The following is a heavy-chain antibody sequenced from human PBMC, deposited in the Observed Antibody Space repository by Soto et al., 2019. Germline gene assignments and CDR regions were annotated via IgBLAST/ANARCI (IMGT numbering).Heavy chain of an antibody. CDR1: GYSISSGYY. D-gene: IGHD3-3*01. J-gene: IGHJ6*02. V-gene: IGHV4-38-2*02. CDR2: IYHSGST. CDR3: ARDLGTADKYYDFWSGYDESYYYYGMDV. Sequence: SETLSLTCAVSGYSISSGYYWGWIRQPPGKGLEWIGSIYHSGSTYYNPSLKSRVTISVDTSKNQFSLKLSSVTAADTAVYYCARDLGTADKYYDFWSGYDESYYYYGMDVWGQGTTDT.